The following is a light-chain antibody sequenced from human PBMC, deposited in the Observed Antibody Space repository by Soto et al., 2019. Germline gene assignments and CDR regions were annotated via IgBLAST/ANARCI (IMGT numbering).Light chain of an antibody. CDR1: SSNIGAHYD. J-gene: IGLJ1*01. Sequence: QSVLTQPPSVSGAPGQRVTISCTGSSSNIGAHYDVHWYQQLPGTAPKLLIYGNTNRPSGVPDRFSGSKSGTSASLAITGLQAEDEADYYCCAYATTYTYVFGTGTKLTVL. V-gene: IGLV1-40*01. CDR2: GNT. CDR3: CAYATTYTYV.